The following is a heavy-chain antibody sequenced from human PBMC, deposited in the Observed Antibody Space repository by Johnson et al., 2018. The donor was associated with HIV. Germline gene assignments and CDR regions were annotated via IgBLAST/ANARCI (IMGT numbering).Heavy chain of an antibody. Sequence: QVQLVESGGGVVQPGRSLRLACAASAFTFSNYAMHWVRQAPGKGLEWVAVISYDGSSKYYAESLKGRTSISRANSMNTMYLQMNSLRAEDTAVYYCATFGYTSGWIVTDDAFDVWGHGTLVTVSS. J-gene: IGHJ3*01. V-gene: IGHV3-30-3*01. CDR1: AFTFSNYA. D-gene: IGHD6-19*01. CDR3: ATFGYTSGWIVTDDAFDV. CDR2: ISYDGSSK.